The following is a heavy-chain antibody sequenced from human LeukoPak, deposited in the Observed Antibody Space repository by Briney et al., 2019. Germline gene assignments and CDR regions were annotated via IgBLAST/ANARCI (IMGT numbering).Heavy chain of an antibody. V-gene: IGHV3-30*04. CDR3: ASWLDCSGGSCYNFYWYFDL. D-gene: IGHD2-15*01. Sequence: PGGSLRLSCAASGFTFSSYAMHWVRQAPGKGLEWVAVISYDGSNKYYADSAKGRFTISRDNSKNTVYLQMNSLRAEDTAVYYCASWLDCSGGSCYNFYWYFDLWGRGTLVTVSS. CDR1: GFTFSSYA. CDR2: ISYDGSNK. J-gene: IGHJ2*01.